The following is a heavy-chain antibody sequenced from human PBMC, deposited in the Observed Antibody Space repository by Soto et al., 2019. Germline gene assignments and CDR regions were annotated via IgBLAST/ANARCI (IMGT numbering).Heavy chain of an antibody. D-gene: IGHD4-17*01. CDR3: ARHMTTVTTVDY. J-gene: IGHJ4*02. CDR2: IYHSGST. Sequence: SETLSLTWTASGGSSSSGGYSWSWIRQPPGKGLECIGYIYHSGSTYYNPSLKSRVTISVDRSKNQFSLKLSSVTAADTAVYYCARHMTTVTTVDYWGQGTLVTVSS. V-gene: IGHV4-30-2*01. CDR1: GGSSSSGGYS.